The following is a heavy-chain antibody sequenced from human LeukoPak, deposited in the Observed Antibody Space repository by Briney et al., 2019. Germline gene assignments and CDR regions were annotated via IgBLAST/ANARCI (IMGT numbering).Heavy chain of an antibody. D-gene: IGHD2-2*01. J-gene: IGHJ6*02. CDR3: ASSPAYYYYGMDA. CDR2: IYTSGST. CDR1: GGSISSYY. Sequence: PSETLSLTCTVSGGSISSYYWSRIRQPAGKGLEWIGRIYTSGSTNYNPSLKSRVTMSVDTSKNQFSLKLSSVTAADTAVYYCASSPAYYYYGMDAWGQGTTVTVSS. V-gene: IGHV4-4*07.